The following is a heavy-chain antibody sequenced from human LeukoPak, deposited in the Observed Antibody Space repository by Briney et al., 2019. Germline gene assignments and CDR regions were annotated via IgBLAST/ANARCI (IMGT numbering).Heavy chain of an antibody. Sequence: GASVKVSCKASGYTFTGYYMHWVRQAPGQGLEWMGWINPNSGGTNYAQKFQGRVTMTRDTSISTAYMELSRLRSDDTAVYYCARDRIAAPYTEAFDIWGQGTMVTVSS. V-gene: IGHV1-2*02. CDR1: GYTFTGYY. CDR2: INPNSGGT. D-gene: IGHD6-6*01. CDR3: ARDRIAAPYTEAFDI. J-gene: IGHJ3*02.